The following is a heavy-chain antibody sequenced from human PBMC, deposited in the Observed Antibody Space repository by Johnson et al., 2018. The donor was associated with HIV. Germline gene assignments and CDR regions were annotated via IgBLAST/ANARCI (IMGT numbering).Heavy chain of an antibody. CDR3: ATELSLLRDAFDI. J-gene: IGHJ3*02. D-gene: IGHD3-16*02. V-gene: IGHV3-11*04. CDR1: GFTFSDYY. CDR2: ISSRSGPI. Sequence: QVQLVESGGGLVQPGGSLRLSCAASGFTFSDYYMSWIRQAPGKGLEWVSHISSRSGPISYSDSVKGRFTISRDNFKNRLYLQMDSLRAEDTAVYYCATELSLLRDAFDIWGQGTMVTVSS.